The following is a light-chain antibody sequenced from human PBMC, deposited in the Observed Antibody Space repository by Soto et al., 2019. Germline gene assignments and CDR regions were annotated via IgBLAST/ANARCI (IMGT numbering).Light chain of an antibody. CDR1: QDIGNS. Sequence: PCTLTENVGDRVTITCQASQDIGNSVNWYQQKPGKAPKLLLSAASNLETGDPLRFSGSGSGTDFAFIISSLQPEDVATYFCQQYGSLPFTFGQGTRLET. J-gene: IGKJ5*01. CDR3: QQYGSLPFT. CDR2: AAS. V-gene: IGKV1-33*01.